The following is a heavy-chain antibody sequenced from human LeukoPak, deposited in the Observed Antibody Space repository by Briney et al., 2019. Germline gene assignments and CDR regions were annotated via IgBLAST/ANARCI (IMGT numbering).Heavy chain of an antibody. Sequence: ASVKASCKASGNTFTSSHMHWVRQAPGQGLEWMGIINIGDGYTKYAQKFQGRVTITRDTSTSTLYMELSSLRSEDTAVCYCAKDRGGSYTFDIWGQGTMVTVSS. J-gene: IGHJ3*02. CDR3: AKDRGGSYTFDI. D-gene: IGHD3-16*01. CDR2: INIGDGYT. CDR1: GNTFTSSH. V-gene: IGHV1-46*01.